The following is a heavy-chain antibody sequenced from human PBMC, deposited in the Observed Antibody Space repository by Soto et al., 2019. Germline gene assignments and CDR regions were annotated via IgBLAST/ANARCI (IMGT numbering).Heavy chain of an antibody. CDR2: ISGSGGST. CDR3: ATSGYSRGGGY. CDR1: GFTFSSYA. V-gene: IGHV3-23*01. D-gene: IGHD3-22*01. Sequence: EVQLLESGGGLVQPGGSPRLSCAASGFTFSSYAMSWVRQAPGKGLEWVSAISGSGGSTYYADSVKGRFTISRDNSKNTLYLQMNSLRAEDTAVYYCATSGYSRGGGYWGQGTLVTVSS. J-gene: IGHJ4*02.